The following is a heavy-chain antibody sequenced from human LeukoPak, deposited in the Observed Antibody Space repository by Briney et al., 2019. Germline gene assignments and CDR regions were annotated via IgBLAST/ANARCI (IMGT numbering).Heavy chain of an antibody. Sequence: GASVKVSCKASGYTFTRDSINWVRQAPGQGLEWMGWISPYNDNAKYAQKFQGRVTMTTDTSTSTAYMEVRSLRFDDTAVYYCARRPTAVAGTSNRFDIWGQGTMVTVSS. J-gene: IGHJ3*02. CDR2: ISPYNDNA. CDR3: ARRPTAVAGTSNRFDI. CDR1: GYTFTRDS. V-gene: IGHV1-18*01. D-gene: IGHD6-13*01.